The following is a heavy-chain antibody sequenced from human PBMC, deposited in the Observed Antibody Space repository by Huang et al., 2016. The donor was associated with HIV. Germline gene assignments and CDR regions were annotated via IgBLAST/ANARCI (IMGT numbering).Heavy chain of an antibody. V-gene: IGHV2-5*02. CDR3: VHRLRYGKWYVDY. J-gene: IGHJ4*02. CDR2: IYWDNEE. Sequence: QITLKESGPTLVKPTQTLTLTCTFSGFSLTSSGVAVGWIRQPPGKAREWLALIYWDNEEGFSPSLKTRLTITKDTPKNEVVLTMTNMDPVDTATYYCVHRLRYGKWYVDYWGQGVLVTVSS. CDR1: GFSLTSSGVA. D-gene: IGHD6-13*01.